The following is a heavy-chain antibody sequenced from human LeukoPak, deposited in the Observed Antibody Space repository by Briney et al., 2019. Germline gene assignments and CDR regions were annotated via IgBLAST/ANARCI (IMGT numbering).Heavy chain of an antibody. CDR2: VDPRDSNA. CDR3: SRGATVQGRWFFAV. CDR1: GYTFTSYW. V-gene: IGHV5-10-1*01. D-gene: IGHD4-17*01. J-gene: IGHJ2*01. Sequence: HGESLKISCEGSGYTFTSYWISWVRQMPGKGLEWMGWVDPRDSNARYSPSSQGHVTMSADKSISTAYLQWRSLEASDSAIYYCSRGATVQGRWFFAVWGRGTPVSVSS.